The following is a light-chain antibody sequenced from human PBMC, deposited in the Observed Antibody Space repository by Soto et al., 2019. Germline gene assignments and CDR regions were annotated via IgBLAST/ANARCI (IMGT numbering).Light chain of an antibody. CDR1: QGIRND. Sequence: AIQMTQSPSSLSASVGDRVTITCRASQGIRNDLGWFQQKPGKAPNLLIYAASSLQSGVPSRFSGSGSGTDFSLTISSLQPEDFATYYCLQDHNYPWTVGQGTKVEVK. J-gene: IGKJ1*01. CDR2: AAS. CDR3: LQDHNYPWT. V-gene: IGKV1-6*01.